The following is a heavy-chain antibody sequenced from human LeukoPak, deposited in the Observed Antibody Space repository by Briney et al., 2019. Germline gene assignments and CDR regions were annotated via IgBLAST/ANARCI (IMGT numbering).Heavy chain of an antibody. CDR1: GVTFNDHA. Sequence: GGSLRLSCAASGVTFNDHAMCWVRQAPGKGLEWVSGINWNSDNIGYADSVKGRFTISRDDAKNSLFLQMNSLRTEDTALYYCARASYYYDTTGLGAVDIWGQGTMVTVSS. CDR2: INWNSDNI. D-gene: IGHD3-22*01. CDR3: ARASYYYDTTGLGAVDI. V-gene: IGHV3-9*01. J-gene: IGHJ3*02.